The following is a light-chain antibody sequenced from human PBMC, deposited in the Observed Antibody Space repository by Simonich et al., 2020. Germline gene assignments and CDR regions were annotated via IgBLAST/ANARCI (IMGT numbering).Light chain of an antibody. Sequence: DIQMTQSPSTMSASVGDRVTINCLASQSISSWLAWYKEKPGKAPKLLIYKESSLESGVPSRFSCIGSGTEFTLTISSLQPDDCATYYCQQYNSYSPGTFGGGTKVEIK. CDR3: QQYNSYSPGT. V-gene: IGKV1-5*03. CDR1: QSISSW. CDR2: KES. J-gene: IGKJ4*01.